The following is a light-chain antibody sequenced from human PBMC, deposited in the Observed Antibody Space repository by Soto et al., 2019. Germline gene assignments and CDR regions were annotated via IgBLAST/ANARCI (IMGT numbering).Light chain of an antibody. V-gene: IGKV3-20*01. Sequence: ETVLTQSPGTLSLSPGERATLSCRAGQPLSSTYLAWYQQKPGQAPRLLIYGASITAPDIPDRFSGSGSGTDFTLTSDRLEPEDSAVYYCQQYRVFGQGTKVEIK. CDR1: QPLSSTY. CDR2: GAS. CDR3: QQYRV. J-gene: IGKJ1*01.